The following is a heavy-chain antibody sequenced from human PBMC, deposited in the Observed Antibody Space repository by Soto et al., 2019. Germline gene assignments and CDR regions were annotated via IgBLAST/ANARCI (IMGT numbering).Heavy chain of an antibody. CDR2: ISSSSSYI. V-gene: IGHV3-21*01. J-gene: IGHJ6*02. CDR3: ARTSGRFDGMDV. Sequence: EVQLVESGGGLVKPGGSRRLSCAASGFTFSSYSMNWVRQAPGKGLEWVSSISSSSSYIYYADSVKGRFTISRDNAKNSLYLQMNSLRAEDTAVYYCARTSGRFDGMDVWGQGTTVTVSS. CDR1: GFTFSSYS.